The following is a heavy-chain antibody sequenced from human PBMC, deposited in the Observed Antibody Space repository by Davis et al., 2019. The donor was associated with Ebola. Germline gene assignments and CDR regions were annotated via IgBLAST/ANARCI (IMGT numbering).Heavy chain of an antibody. Sequence: GESLKISCAASGFTVSSNDVTWVRQAPGKGLEWVSVIYSGGYTYYTNSVRGRFTISRDNSENTLYLQMNSLRAEDTAVYYCARVESVGGGQQLGWFDPWGQGTLVTVSS. J-gene: IGHJ5*02. D-gene: IGHD6-13*01. CDR2: IYSGGYT. CDR3: ARVESVGGGQQLGWFDP. CDR1: GFTVSSND. V-gene: IGHV3-53*01.